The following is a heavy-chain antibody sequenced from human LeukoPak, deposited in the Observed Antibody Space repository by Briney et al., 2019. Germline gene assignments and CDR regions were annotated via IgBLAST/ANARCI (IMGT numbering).Heavy chain of an antibody. J-gene: IGHJ6*04. Sequence: SETLSHTCAVYGGSFSGYYWSWICQPPGKGLEWIGEINHSGSTNYNPSLKSRVTISVDTSKNQFSLKLSSVTAADTAVYYCARKVIQTKKNGIDVWGKGTTVTVSS. CDR1: GGSFSGYY. D-gene: IGHD3-16*02. CDR3: ARKVIQTKKNGIDV. CDR2: INHSGST. V-gene: IGHV4-34*01.